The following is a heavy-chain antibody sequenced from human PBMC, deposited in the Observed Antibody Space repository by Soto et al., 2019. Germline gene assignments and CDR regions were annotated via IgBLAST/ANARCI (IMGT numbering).Heavy chain of an antibody. Sequence: EVQLVESGRGLVQPGGSLRLSCSASGFTFNDNPMYWVRQAPGKGLEYVSLISANGDSTHYADSVKGRFSISRDNSENTLYLQMSSLRAEDTAVYYCVKGAGWLQDVDYWGQGTLVTVSS. V-gene: IGHV3-64D*08. D-gene: IGHD5-12*01. CDR3: VKGAGWLQDVDY. J-gene: IGHJ4*02. CDR2: ISANGDST. CDR1: GFTFNDNP.